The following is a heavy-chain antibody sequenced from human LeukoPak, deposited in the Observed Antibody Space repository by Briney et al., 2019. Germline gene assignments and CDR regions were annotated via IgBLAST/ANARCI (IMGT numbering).Heavy chain of an antibody. V-gene: IGHV3-23*01. CDR1: GFTFSSYA. CDR3: AKGLRIMITFGGVIAIDY. J-gene: IGHJ4*02. CDR2: ISGSGGST. D-gene: IGHD3-16*02. Sequence: GGSLRLSCAASGFTFSSYAMSWVRQAPGKGLEWVSAISGSGGSTYYADSVKGRLTISRDNSKNTLYLQMNSLRAEDTAVYYCAKGLRIMITFGGVIAIDYRGQGTLVTVSS.